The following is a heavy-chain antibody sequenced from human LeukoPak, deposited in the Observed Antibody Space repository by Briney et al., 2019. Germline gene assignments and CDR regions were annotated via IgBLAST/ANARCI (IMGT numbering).Heavy chain of an antibody. CDR2: IIPIFGIA. CDR3: ARDGDSPINSGSDYNWFDP. CDR1: GGTFSSYA. D-gene: IGHD3-10*01. Sequence: SVKVSCKASGGTFSSYAISWVRQPPGQGLEWVGRIIPIFGIANYAQKFQGRVTITADKSTSTAYMELSSLRSEDTAVYYCARDGDSPINSGSDYNWFDPWGQGTLVTVSS. V-gene: IGHV1-69*04. J-gene: IGHJ5*02.